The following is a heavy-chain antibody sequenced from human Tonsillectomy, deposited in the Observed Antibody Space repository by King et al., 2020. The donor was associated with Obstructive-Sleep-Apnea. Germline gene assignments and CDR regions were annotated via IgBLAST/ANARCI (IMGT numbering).Heavy chain of an antibody. V-gene: IGHV3-21*01. D-gene: IGHD2-15*01. J-gene: IGHJ4*02. CDR1: GFTFSSYS. CDR2: ISSSSTYI. Sequence: QLVQSGGGLVKPGGSLRLSCAASGFTFSSYSMSWVRQAPGQGLEWVSSISSSSTYIYYADSVKGRFTISRDNAKNSLYLQMNSLRAEDTAVYYCARDPCSGGSCYXWYXDYWGQGTLVTVSS. CDR3: ARDPCSGGSCYXWYXDY.